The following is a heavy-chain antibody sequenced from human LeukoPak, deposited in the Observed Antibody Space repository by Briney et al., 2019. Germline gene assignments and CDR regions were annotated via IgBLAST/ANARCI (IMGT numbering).Heavy chain of an antibody. V-gene: IGHV3-30*03. Sequence: PGGSLRLSCAASGFTFSSYGMHWVRQAPGKGLGWVAVISYDGSNKYYADSVKGRFTISRDNSKNTLYLQMNSLRAEDTAVYYCARASYYYDSSGYAFDIWGQGTMVTVSS. CDR3: ARASYYYDSSGYAFDI. CDR1: GFTFSSYG. J-gene: IGHJ3*02. CDR2: ISYDGSNK. D-gene: IGHD3-22*01.